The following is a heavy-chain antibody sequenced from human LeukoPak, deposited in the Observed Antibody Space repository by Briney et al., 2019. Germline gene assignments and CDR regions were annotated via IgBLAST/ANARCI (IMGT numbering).Heavy chain of an antibody. D-gene: IGHD3-9*01. V-gene: IGHV4-59*01. CDR1: GGSISSYY. J-gene: IGHJ4*02. CDR3: ARGVVLTGYPLDF. CDR2: IYYSGST. Sequence: SETLSLTCTVSGGSISSYYWSWIRQPPGKGLEWIGYIYYSGSTNYNPSLKSRVTISIDTSKKQFSLKLSSVTAADTAVYYCARGVVLTGYPLDFWGRGTLVTVSS.